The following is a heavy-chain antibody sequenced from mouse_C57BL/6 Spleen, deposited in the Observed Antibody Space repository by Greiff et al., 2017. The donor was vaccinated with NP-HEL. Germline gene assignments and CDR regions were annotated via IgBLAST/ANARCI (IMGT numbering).Heavy chain of an antibody. J-gene: IGHJ2*01. D-gene: IGHD1-1*01. CDR1: GYTFTSYW. CDR2: IDPNRGGT. V-gene: IGHV1-72*01. CDR3: ARWRPTVVAHFDY. Sequence: QVQLQQPGAELVKPGASVKLSCKASGYTFTSYWMHWVKQRPGRGLEWIGRIDPNRGGTKYNEKFKSKATLTVDKPSSTAYMQLSSLTSEDSAVDYCARWRPTVVAHFDYRGKGTTLTVAS.